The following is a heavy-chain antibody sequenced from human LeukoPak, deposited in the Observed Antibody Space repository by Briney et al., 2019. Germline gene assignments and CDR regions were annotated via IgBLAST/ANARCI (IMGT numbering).Heavy chain of an antibody. CDR2: FDPEDGET. J-gene: IGHJ5*02. CDR1: GYTLTELS. V-gene: IGHV1-24*01. Sequence: ASVKVSCKVSGYTLTELSMHWVRQAPGKGLEWMGGFDPEDGETIYAQKFQGRVTMTEDTSTDTAYMELSSLRSEDTAVYYCERVRLRRIGGATGDGFDPWGRGTLLTVPS. CDR3: ERVRLRRIGGATGDGFDP. D-gene: IGHD1-26*01.